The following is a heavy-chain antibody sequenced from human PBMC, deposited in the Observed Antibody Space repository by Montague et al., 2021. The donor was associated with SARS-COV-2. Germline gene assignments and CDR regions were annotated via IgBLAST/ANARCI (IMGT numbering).Heavy chain of an antibody. J-gene: IGHJ3*02. Sequence: SLRLSCAASGFTFSSYAMSWVRQAPGKGLEWVSAISGSGGSTYYADSVRGRFTISRDNSKNTLYLQMNSLRAEDTAVYYCVLGYSGSAFDIWGQGTMVTVSS. D-gene: IGHD5-18*01. CDR2: ISGSGGST. V-gene: IGHV3-23*01. CDR3: VLGYSGSAFDI. CDR1: GFTFSSYA.